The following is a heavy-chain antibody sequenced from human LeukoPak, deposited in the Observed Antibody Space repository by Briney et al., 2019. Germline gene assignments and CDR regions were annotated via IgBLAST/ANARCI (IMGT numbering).Heavy chain of an antibody. CDR1: GFTFSSYW. D-gene: IGHD6-6*01. V-gene: IGHV3-7*03. CDR3: AKDPSSIAAREEGDY. Sequence: GGSLRLSCAASGFTFSSYWMSWVRQAPGKGLEWVANIKQDGSEKYYVDSVKGRFTISRDNSKNTLYLQMNSLRAEDTAVYYCAKDPSSIAAREEGDYWGQGTLVTVSS. J-gene: IGHJ4*02. CDR2: IKQDGSEK.